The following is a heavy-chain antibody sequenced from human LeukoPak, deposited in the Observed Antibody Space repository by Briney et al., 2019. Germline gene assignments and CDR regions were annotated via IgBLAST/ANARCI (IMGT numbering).Heavy chain of an antibody. CDR3: AKDRPYYYDSSGYEAFDI. CDR2: IGGSGDST. Sequence: GGSLRLSCAASGFTFSSYAMTWVRQAPGKGLEWVSTIGGSGDSTYYADSAKGRFTISRDNSKNTLYLQMNTLRAEDTAVYYCAKDRPYYYDSSGYEAFDIWGQGTLVTVSS. D-gene: IGHD3-22*01. V-gene: IGHV3-23*01. J-gene: IGHJ3*02. CDR1: GFTFSSYA.